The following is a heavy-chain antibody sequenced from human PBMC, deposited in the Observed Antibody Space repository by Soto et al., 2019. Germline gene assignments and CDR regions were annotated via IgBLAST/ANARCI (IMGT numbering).Heavy chain of an antibody. CDR2: IRSKANNYGT. CDR3: TSRALGETNFDY. D-gene: IGHD2-21*01. CDR1: GFTFSGSA. J-gene: IGHJ4*02. V-gene: IGHV3-73*01. Sequence: PGGSLRLSCAASGFTFSGSAMHWVRQSSGKGLEWVGRIRSKANNYGTAYAASVTGRFTVSRDDSKNTAYLQMNSLKTEDTAVYYCTSRALGETNFDYWGQGTLVTVSS.